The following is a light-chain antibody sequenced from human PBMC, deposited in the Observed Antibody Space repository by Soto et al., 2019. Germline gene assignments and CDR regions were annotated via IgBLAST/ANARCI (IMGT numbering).Light chain of an antibody. CDR3: TSYTLTRPYV. V-gene: IGLV1-40*01. CDR1: SSNIGAGYD. Sequence: QSVLTQPPSVSGAPGQRVTISCTGSSSNIGAGYDVHWYQHHPGKAPKLIIYEATKRPSGVSYRFSRSKSGNTASLTISGLPAEDEAAYYRTSYTLTRPYVLGTGTTVTVL. J-gene: IGLJ1*01. CDR2: EAT.